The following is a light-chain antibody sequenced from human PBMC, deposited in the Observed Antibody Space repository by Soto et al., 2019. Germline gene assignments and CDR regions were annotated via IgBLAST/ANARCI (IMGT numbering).Light chain of an antibody. CDR3: ETWDSSTQGV. Sequence: QSVLTQSSSASASLGSSVKLTCTLSSGHRGYIIAWHQQQPGKAPRYLMKLEGSGSYNIGSGVPDRFSGSSSGADRYLTISNLQSDDEADYYCETWDSSTQGVFGGGTKVTVL. CDR2: LEGSGSY. J-gene: IGLJ3*02. CDR1: SGHRGYI. V-gene: IGLV4-60*03.